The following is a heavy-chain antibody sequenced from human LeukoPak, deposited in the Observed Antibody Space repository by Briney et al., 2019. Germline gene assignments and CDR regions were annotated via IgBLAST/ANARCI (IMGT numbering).Heavy chain of an antibody. Sequence: GGSLRLSCAASGFSFSTYAMSWVRQAPGKGLEWVSAISGSGDNNDNTYYADSVKGQFTISRDNSKNTLYLQVSSLRAEDAAVYYCAKSGSTSWYLDYWGQGTLVTVSS. V-gene: IGHV3-23*01. CDR1: GFSFSTYA. CDR2: ISGSGDNNDNT. D-gene: IGHD6-13*01. CDR3: AKSGSTSWYLDY. J-gene: IGHJ4*02.